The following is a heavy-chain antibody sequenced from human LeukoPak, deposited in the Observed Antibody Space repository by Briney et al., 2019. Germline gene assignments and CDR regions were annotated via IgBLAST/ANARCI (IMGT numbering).Heavy chain of an antibody. CDR3: ARVYYDSSGDSAFDI. CDR1: GGSISSYSYY. J-gene: IGHJ3*02. V-gene: IGHV4-61*02. D-gene: IGHD3-22*01. CDR2: IYTSGST. Sequence: SQTLSLTCTVSGGSISSYSYYWIWIRQPAGKGLVWIRRIYTSGSTNYNPSLESRVTISVDTSKNQFSLKLSSVTAADTAVDYCARVYYDSSGDSAFDIWGQGTMVTVSS.